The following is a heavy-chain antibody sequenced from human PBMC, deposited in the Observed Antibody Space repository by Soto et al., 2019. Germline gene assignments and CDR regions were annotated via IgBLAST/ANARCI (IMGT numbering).Heavy chain of an antibody. J-gene: IGHJ4*02. CDR3: AGGRGIAARPIDY. Sequence: QVQLQESGPGLVKPSQTLSLTCTVSGDSISSDYYYWSWIRQPPGKTLEWIGYIYYSGRTSYSPSLESRITISVDTSKNQFSLKLSSVTAADTAVYYCAGGRGIAARPIDYWGQGTLVTVSS. CDR2: IYYSGRT. CDR1: GDSISSDYYY. V-gene: IGHV4-30-4*01. D-gene: IGHD6-6*01.